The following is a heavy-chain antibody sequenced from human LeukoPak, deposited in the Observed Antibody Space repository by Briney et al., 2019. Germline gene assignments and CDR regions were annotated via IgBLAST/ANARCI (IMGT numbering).Heavy chain of an antibody. V-gene: IGHV1-18*01. CDR3: ARDLPGIFGVVTITYYYYYYGMDV. D-gene: IGHD3-3*01. J-gene: IGHJ6*02. CDR1: GYTFTSYG. Sequence: ASVKVSCKASGYTFTSYGISWVRQAPGQGLEWMGWISAYNGNTNYAQMLQGRVTMTTDTSTSTAYMELRSLRSDDTAVYYCARDLPGIFGVVTITYYYYYYGMDVWGQGTTVTVSS. CDR2: ISAYNGNT.